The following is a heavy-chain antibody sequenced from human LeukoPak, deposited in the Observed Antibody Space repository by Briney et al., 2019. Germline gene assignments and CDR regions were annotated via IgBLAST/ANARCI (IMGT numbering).Heavy chain of an antibody. Sequence: SQTLSLTCAISGDSVSRTDAGWNWIRQSPSRGLEWLGRIYYRSHWYGDDVLSMKSRITINPDTAKNQFSLQLDSVTPEDAALYYCARESDSSVWGFDYWGQGTLVTVSS. CDR3: ARESDSSVWGFDY. V-gene: IGHV6-1*01. CDR1: GDSVSRTDAG. CDR2: IYYRSHWYG. J-gene: IGHJ4*02. D-gene: IGHD6-19*01.